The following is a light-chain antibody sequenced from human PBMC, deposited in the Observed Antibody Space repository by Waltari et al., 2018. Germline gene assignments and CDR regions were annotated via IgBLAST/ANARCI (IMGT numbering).Light chain of an antibody. CDR1: QSLTHSDGNTH. Sequence: DVVLTQPPPSLPVPLGQPASISCRSSQSLTHSDGNTHMSWFQQRQGQSERRLFYRASGRGFGVPDRFMGSGAGTDFTLRISMMKAEDVWVYYCEPRTRWPWTCGQVTKV. CDR2: RAS. CDR3: EPRTRWPWT. V-gene: IGKV2-30*02. J-gene: IGKJ1*01.